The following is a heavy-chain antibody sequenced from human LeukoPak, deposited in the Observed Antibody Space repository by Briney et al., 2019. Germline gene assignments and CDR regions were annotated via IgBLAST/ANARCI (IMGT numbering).Heavy chain of an antibody. CDR2: IYSSGST. CDR1: GFTVSSNH. J-gene: IGHJ4*02. CDR3: ARGPAGYN. Sequence: GGSLRLSCAASGFTVSSNHMSWVRQAPGKGLEWVSVIYSSGSTDYADSVKGRFTISRDNSKNTLYLQMNSLRAEDTAVYHCARGPAGYNWGQGTLVTVSS. D-gene: IGHD1-1*01. V-gene: IGHV3-53*01.